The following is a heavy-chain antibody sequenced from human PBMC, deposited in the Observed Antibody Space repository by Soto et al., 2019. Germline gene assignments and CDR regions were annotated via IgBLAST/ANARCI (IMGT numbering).Heavy chain of an antibody. CDR3: ARASFPRSIAAGWFDP. Sequence: ASVKVSCKASGGTFSSYAISWVRQAPGQGLEWMGGIIPIFGTANYAQKFQGRVTITADESTSTAYMELSSLRSEDTAVYYCARASFPRSIAAGWFDPWGQGTLVTVSS. CDR2: IIPIFGTA. CDR1: GGTFSSYA. V-gene: IGHV1-69*13. D-gene: IGHD6-13*01. J-gene: IGHJ5*02.